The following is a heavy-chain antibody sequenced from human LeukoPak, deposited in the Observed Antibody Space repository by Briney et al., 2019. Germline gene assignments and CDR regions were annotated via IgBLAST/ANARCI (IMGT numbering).Heavy chain of an antibody. CDR3: AKGHPLAAAGGNWFDP. V-gene: IGHV3-23*01. CDR2: ISDNGGSI. CDR1: GFTFSNYA. D-gene: IGHD6-13*01. J-gene: IGHJ5*02. Sequence: GGSLRLSCAASGFTFSNYAMSWVRQTPGKGLEWVSGISDNGGSIYYADSVRGRFTISRDNSKNTLSLQMNSLRAEDTAVYYCAKGHPLAAAGGNWFDPWGQGTLVTVSS.